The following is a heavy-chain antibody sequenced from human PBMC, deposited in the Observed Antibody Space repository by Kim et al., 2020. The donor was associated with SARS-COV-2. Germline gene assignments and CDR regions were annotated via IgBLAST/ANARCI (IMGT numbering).Heavy chain of an antibody. D-gene: IGHD1-26*01. CDR3: ARGVGAGD. CDR2: IKQDGSEK. Sequence: GGSLRLSCAASGLTFSSVWMTWVRQAPGEGLEWVANIKQDGSEKYYVDSVKGRFIISRDNAKNSLYLQMNSLRAEDTAVYYCARGVGAGDWGQGTLVTGS. V-gene: IGHV3-7*01. CDR1: GLTFSSVW. J-gene: IGHJ4*02.